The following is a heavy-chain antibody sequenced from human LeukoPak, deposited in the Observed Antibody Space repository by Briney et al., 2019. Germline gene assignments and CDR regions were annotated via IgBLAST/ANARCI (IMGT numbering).Heavy chain of an antibody. Sequence: AGGSLRLSCAASGFTFSDYYMSWIRQAPGKGLELVSYISSTGNSIFYADSVKGRFTISRDNAKNSLSLQLNSLRAEDTAVYYCAKGGLRYGYWFDHWGQGTLVTVSS. D-gene: IGHD3-9*01. V-gene: IGHV3-11*01. CDR2: ISSTGNSI. CDR3: AKGGLRYGYWFDH. J-gene: IGHJ5*02. CDR1: GFTFSDYY.